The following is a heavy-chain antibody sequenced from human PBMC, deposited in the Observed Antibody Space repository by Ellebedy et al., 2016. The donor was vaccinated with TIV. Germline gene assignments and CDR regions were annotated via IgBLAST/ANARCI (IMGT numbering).Heavy chain of an antibody. J-gene: IGHJ6*02. Sequence: PSETLSLTCTVSAVSLSSHHWSCIRQSAGNGLEYIGRIYDSGSTNYNPSLKSRVTMSADTSKNQVSRKVSSVTAADPAVYYCPRDDVNTQDNGLDVWGRGTTVIVSS. V-gene: IGHV4-4*07. CDR1: AVSLSSHH. D-gene: IGHD1-1*01. CDR3: PRDDVNTQDNGLDV. CDR2: IYDSGST.